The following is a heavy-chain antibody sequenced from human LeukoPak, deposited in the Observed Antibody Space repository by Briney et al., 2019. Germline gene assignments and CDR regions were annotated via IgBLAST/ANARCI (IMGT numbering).Heavy chain of an antibody. J-gene: IGHJ4*02. CDR1: GGSISSYY. CDR3: ARRGRIVVVPALDY. Sequence: SETLSLTCTVSGGSISSYYWSWIRQPPGKGLEWIGYIYYSGTTNYNPSLKSRVTISVDTSKNQFSLKLSSVTAADTAVYYCARRGRIVVVPALDYWGQGTLVTVSS. D-gene: IGHD2-2*01. V-gene: IGHV4-59*12. CDR2: IYYSGTT.